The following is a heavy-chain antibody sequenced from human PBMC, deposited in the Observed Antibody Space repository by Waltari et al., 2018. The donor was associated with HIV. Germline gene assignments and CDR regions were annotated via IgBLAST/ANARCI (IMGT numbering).Heavy chain of an antibody. Sequence: EVQLVESGGGLIQPGGSLRLACAGSGFAVINNYMSWVRQAPGKGLEWVSLIYSNATTYYADSVKGRFTISRDNSKNTLYLQMNSLRADDTAVYFCATVLVRTSWVITTAPFDYWGQGTLVTVSS. CDR1: GFAVINNY. V-gene: IGHV3-53*01. CDR3: ATVLVRTSWVITTAPFDY. D-gene: IGHD3-22*01. CDR2: IYSNATT. J-gene: IGHJ4*02.